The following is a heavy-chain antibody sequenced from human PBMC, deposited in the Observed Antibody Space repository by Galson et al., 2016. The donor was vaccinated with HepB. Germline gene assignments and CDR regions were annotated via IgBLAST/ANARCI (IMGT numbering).Heavy chain of an antibody. Sequence: SLRLSCAASAFAFSDYYMSWIRQAPGKGLEWVSYISSSSSYTNYADSVKGRFTISRDNAKYSLYLQMNSLRAEDTAVYYCARDNTGSHGSGFDYWGQGTLVTVSS. CDR1: AFAFSDYY. D-gene: IGHD2-15*01. J-gene: IGHJ4*02. V-gene: IGHV3-11*06. CDR3: ARDNTGSHGSGFDY. CDR2: ISSSSSYT.